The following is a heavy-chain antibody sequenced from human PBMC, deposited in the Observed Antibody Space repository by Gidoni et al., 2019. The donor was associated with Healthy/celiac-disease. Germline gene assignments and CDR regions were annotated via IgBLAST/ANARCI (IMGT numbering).Heavy chain of an antibody. CDR3: ARDPGNCFDY. J-gene: IGHJ4*02. Sequence: QVQLVESGGGVVQPGRSLRLSCAASGFTFSSYGMHWVRQAPGKGLEGVAVIWYDGSNKYYADSVKGRFTISRDNSKNTLYLQMNSLRAEDTAVYYCARDPGNCFDYWGQGTLVTVSS. CDR2: IWYDGSNK. V-gene: IGHV3-33*01. CDR1: GFTFSSYG.